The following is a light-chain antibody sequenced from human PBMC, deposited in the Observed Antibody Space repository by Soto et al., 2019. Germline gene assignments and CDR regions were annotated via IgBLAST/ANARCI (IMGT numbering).Light chain of an antibody. V-gene: IGLV2-8*01. CDR2: EVS. Sequence: QSVLTQPPSASGSPGQSVTISCTGTSSDVGGYNYVSWYQHHPGKAPKLMIYEVSKRPSGVPDRFSGSKPGNTASLTVSGLQAEDEADYYCQSYDSSLRVFFGTGTKVTVL. CDR1: SSDVGGYNY. CDR3: QSYDSSLRVF. J-gene: IGLJ1*01.